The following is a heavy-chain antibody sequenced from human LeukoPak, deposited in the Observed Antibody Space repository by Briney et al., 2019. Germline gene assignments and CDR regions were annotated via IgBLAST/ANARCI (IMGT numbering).Heavy chain of an antibody. V-gene: IGHV4-34*01. D-gene: IGHD3-22*01. J-gene: IGHJ4*02. Sequence: SETLSLTCAVYGGSFSGYYWSWIRQPPGKGLEWIGEINHSGSTNYNPSLKSRVTISVDTSKNQFSLKLSSMTAADTAVYYCARAHRRGYYYDSSGYPVLDYWGQGTLVTVSS. CDR1: GGSFSGYY. CDR2: INHSGST. CDR3: ARAHRRGYYYDSSGYPVLDY.